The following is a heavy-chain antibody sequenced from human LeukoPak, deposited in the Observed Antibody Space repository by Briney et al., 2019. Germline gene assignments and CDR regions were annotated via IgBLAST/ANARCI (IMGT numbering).Heavy chain of an antibody. Sequence: PGGSLRLSCAASGFTFSSYWMSWVRQAPGKGLEWVANIKQDGSEKYYVDSVKGRFTISRDNAKNSLYLQLNSLRVEDTALYYCVRGGELVGSYFDFWGQGSLVTVSS. J-gene: IGHJ4*02. CDR3: VRGGELVGSYFDF. D-gene: IGHD3-16*01. CDR1: GFTFSSYW. V-gene: IGHV3-7*03. CDR2: IKQDGSEK.